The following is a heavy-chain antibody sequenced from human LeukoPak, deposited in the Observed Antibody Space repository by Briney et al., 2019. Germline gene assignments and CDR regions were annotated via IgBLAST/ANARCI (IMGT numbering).Heavy chain of an antibody. CDR3: ARVPQWEMMYNYFDP. CDR2: RIPIFDTT. J-gene: IGHJ5*02. CDR1: GGTFCNYV. D-gene: IGHD5-24*01. Sequence: SVKVSCKASGGTFCNYVINWVRQAAGQGLEWMGGRIPIFDTTNYAQKFQGRVIFTTDESSNTAYMELASLRSEDTAVYYCARVPQWEMMYNYFDPWGQGTLVTVSS. V-gene: IGHV1-69*05.